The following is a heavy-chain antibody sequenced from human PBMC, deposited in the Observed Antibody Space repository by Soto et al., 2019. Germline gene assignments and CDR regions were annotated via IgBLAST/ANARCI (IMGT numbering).Heavy chain of an antibody. CDR2: IKQDGSEK. Sequence: EVQLVESGGGLVQPGGSLRLSCAISGFTFSTYWMSWARQAPGKGLEWVANIKQDGSEKDYVDSVKGRYTISRDNAKNSRFLQMNSLRAEDSGVYYCARVYSSSSGRAMDVWGQGTTVTVSS. V-gene: IGHV3-7*04. D-gene: IGHD6-6*01. CDR3: ARVYSSSSGRAMDV. J-gene: IGHJ6*02. CDR1: GFTFSTYW.